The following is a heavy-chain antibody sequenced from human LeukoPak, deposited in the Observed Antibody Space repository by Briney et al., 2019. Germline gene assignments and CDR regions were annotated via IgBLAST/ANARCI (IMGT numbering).Heavy chain of an antibody. CDR2: ISYGGNNK. CDR1: GFTFRTYS. D-gene: IGHD1-14*01. CDR3: ARHRGPTLYNTVYFDC. Sequence: GRSLRLSCAASGFTFRTYSMHWVHQAPGKGLEWVAVISYGGNNKYYADSVKGRFTISRDNSKNTLDLQMNSLRAEDTAVYYCARHRGPTLYNTVYFDCWGQGTLVTVSS. J-gene: IGHJ4*02. V-gene: IGHV3-30-3*01.